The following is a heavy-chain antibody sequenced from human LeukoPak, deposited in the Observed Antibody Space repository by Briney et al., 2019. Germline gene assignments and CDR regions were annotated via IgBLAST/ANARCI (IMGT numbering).Heavy chain of an antibody. CDR1: GGSISSGSHY. Sequence: SETLSLTCTVSGGSISSGSHYWSWIRQPAGRGLEWIGRIYPSGSTNYNPSLKSRVTISVDTSKNQFSLKLSSVTAADTAVYYCARGYSSSWYIWYFDLWGRGTLVTVSS. CDR3: ARGYSSSWYIWYFDL. V-gene: IGHV4-61*02. J-gene: IGHJ2*01. CDR2: IYPSGST. D-gene: IGHD6-13*01.